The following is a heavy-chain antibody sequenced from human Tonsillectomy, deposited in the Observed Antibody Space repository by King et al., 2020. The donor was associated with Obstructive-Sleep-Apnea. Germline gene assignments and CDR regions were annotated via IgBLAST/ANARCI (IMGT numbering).Heavy chain of an antibody. V-gene: IGHV1-2*02. J-gene: IGHJ6*02. CDR3: ARGNYGMDV. CDR2: INPNSGGT. CDR1: GNTFTGDY. Sequence: QPQLVQSGAEVKEPGASVKVSCKASGNTFTGDYMYWVRQAPGQGLEWMGWINPNSGGTNYAQNFQGRVTMTRETSFSTFYMELSRLRSDDTAVYYCARGNYGMDVWGQGTTVTVSS.